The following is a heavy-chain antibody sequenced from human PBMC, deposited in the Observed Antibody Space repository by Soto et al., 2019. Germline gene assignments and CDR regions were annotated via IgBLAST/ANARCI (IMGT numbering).Heavy chain of an antibody. D-gene: IGHD3-3*01. V-gene: IGHV4-38-2*01. CDR2: LYHSGST. J-gene: IGHJ3*02. CDR1: GYPISSGYY. CDR3: ARNSYYDFWSGYSNDAFDI. Sequence: SETLSLTSAVSGYPISSGYYWGWTRQSPGKGLEWIGSLYHSGSTYYNPSLKSRVTISVDSSKNQFSLRLTSVTAADTAVYYCARNSYYDFWSGYSNDAFDIWGQGTMVTV.